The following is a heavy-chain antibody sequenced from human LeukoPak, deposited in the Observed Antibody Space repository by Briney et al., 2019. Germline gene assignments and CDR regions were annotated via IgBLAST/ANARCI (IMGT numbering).Heavy chain of an antibody. CDR3: ARSNQADDY. CDR1: GFTFSSYW. V-gene: IGHV3-74*01. CDR2: INPGGSST. J-gene: IGHJ4*02. Sequence: GGSLTLSCAASGFTFSSYWMHWVRQAAGKGLVWVSRINPGGSSTAYADSVKGRFTISRDNAKNTLYLQMDSLRAEDTAIYYCARSNQADDYWGQGTLVTVSS. D-gene: IGHD1-14*01.